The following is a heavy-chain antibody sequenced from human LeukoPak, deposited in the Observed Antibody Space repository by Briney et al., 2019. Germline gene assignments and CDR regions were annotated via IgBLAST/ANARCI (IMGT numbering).Heavy chain of an antibody. CDR2: FDPEDGET. J-gene: IGHJ5*02. V-gene: IGHV1-24*01. CDR3: ATTSGWDRWFDP. Sequence: GASVKVSCKVSGYTLTELSMHWVRQAPGKGLEWMGGFDPEDGETIYAQKFQGRVTMTEDTSTDTAYTELSSLRSEDTAVYYCATTSGWDRWFDPWGQGTLVTVSS. D-gene: IGHD6-19*01. CDR1: GYTLTELS.